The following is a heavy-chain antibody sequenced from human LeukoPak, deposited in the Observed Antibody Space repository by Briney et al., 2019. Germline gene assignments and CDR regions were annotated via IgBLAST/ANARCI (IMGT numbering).Heavy chain of an antibody. J-gene: IGHJ4*02. CDR2: ISSSGSTI. CDR3: ARDRRELSLYYFDY. Sequence: GGSLRLSCAASGFTFSDYYMSWIRQAPGKGLEWVSYISSSGSTIYYADSVKGRFTISRDNAKNSLYLQMNSLRAEDTAVYYCARDRRELSLYYFDYWGQGTLVTVSS. V-gene: IGHV3-11*01. CDR1: GFTFSDYY. D-gene: IGHD3-16*01.